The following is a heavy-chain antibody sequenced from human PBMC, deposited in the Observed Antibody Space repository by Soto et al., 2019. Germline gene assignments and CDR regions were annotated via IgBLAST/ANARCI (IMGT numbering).Heavy chain of an antibody. J-gene: IGHJ4*02. CDR1: GFTFSSYA. CDR2: ISTNGGST. CDR3: AREGGSYSFDY. V-gene: IGHV3-64*01. Sequence: EVQLVESGGGLVQPGGSLRLSCAASGFTFSSYAMHWVRQAPGKGLEYVSTISTNGGSTYNVNSVKGRFTISRDNSKNTLYPQMGSLRAEDMAVYYCAREGGSYSFDYWGKGTLVTVSS. D-gene: IGHD1-26*01.